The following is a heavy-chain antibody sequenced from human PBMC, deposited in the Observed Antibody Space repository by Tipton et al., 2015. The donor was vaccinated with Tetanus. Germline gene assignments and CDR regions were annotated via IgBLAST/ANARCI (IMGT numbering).Heavy chain of an antibody. V-gene: IGHV3-30*03. Sequence: VQLVQSGGGVVQPGRSLRLSCAASGFTFSNSGMHWVRQAPGKGLEWVAIISYDGNYQSYAESVKGRFTISRDNSKSTLFLQMNGLRAEDTAVYYCIYTISCSAFDYWGQGSLVTVSS. D-gene: IGHD6-13*01. J-gene: IGHJ4*02. CDR2: ISYDGNYQ. CDR3: IYTISCSAFDY. CDR1: GFTFSNSG.